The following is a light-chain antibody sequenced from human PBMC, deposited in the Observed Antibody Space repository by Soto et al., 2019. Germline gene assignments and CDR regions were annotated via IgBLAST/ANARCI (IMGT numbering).Light chain of an antibody. V-gene: IGKV3-15*01. Sequence: IVLTQSPGTLSLSPGDRATLSCRASQRVSARYLAWYQQKPGQSPRLLIYRASTRATAVPAWFSGSGSGTEVTLTICSPPTEDFELYRWKQYNKGPPNAFGHGTTADIK. CDR1: QRVSARY. CDR3: KQYNKGPPNA. J-gene: IGKJ1*01. CDR2: RAS.